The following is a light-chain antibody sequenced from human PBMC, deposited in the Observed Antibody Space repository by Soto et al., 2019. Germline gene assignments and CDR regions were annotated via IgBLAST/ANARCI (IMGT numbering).Light chain of an antibody. CDR2: GAS. J-gene: IGKJ2*01. CDR1: QSVSSN. Sequence: EIVMTQSPATLSVSPGERATLSCRASQSVSSNLAWYQQKPGQAPRLLIYGASTRATGIPARFSGSGSGTEFTPTTSSLQSEDVAVYYCRQYNNWPPSTFRQGTKLESK. CDR3: RQYNNWPPST. V-gene: IGKV3-15*01.